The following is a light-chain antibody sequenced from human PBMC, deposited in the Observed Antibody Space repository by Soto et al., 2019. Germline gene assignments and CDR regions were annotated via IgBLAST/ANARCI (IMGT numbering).Light chain of an antibody. V-gene: IGKV3-15*01. CDR1: QSVSSS. Sequence: EIVVTQSPATLSVSPGERVTLSCRASQSVSSSLAWYQQRPGQAPRLLIYDTSTRAAGISARFSGSGSGTEITLTISILQSEDFAVYNCQQYIDWPSGTFGQGTAVEIK. J-gene: IGKJ1*01. CDR3: QQYIDWPSGT. CDR2: DTS.